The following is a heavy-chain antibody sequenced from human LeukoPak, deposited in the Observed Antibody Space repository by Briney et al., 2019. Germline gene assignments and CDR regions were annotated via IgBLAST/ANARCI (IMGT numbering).Heavy chain of an antibody. D-gene: IGHD6-19*01. J-gene: IGHJ4*02. Sequence: GASVKVSCKASGYTFTSYGISWVRQAPGQGLEWMGWISAYNGNTNYAQKLKGRVTMTTDTSTSTAYMELRSLRSDDTAVYYCARDGSIAVAGYYFDYWGQGTLVTVSS. V-gene: IGHV1-18*04. CDR3: ARDGSIAVAGYYFDY. CDR1: GYTFTSYG. CDR2: ISAYNGNT.